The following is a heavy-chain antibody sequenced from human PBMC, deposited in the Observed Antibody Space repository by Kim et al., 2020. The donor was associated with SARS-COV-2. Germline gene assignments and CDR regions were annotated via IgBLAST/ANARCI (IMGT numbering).Heavy chain of an antibody. Sequence: QGFTGRFVFSLDTSVSTAYLQISSLKAEDTAVYYCARVYYDSSGKVGFDYWGQGTLVTVSS. V-gene: IGHV7-4-1*02. J-gene: IGHJ4*02. D-gene: IGHD3-22*01. CDR3: ARVYYDSSGKVGFDY.